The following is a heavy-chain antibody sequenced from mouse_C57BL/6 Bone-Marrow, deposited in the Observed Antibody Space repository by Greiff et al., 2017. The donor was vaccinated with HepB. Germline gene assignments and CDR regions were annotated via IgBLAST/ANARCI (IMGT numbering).Heavy chain of an antibody. CDR3: ARAGDYDGGVDY. V-gene: IGHV1-69*01. Sequence: VQLQQPGAELVMPGASVKLSCKASGYTFTSYWMHWVKQRPGQGLEWIGEIDPSDSYTNYNQKFKGKSTLTVDKSSSTAYMQLSSLTSEDSAVYYCARAGDYDGGVDYWGQGTTLTVSS. J-gene: IGHJ2*01. D-gene: IGHD2-4*01. CDR2: IDPSDSYT. CDR1: GYTFTSYW.